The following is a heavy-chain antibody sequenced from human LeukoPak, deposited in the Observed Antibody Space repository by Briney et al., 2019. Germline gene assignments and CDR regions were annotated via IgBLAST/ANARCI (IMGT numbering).Heavy chain of an antibody. J-gene: IGHJ5*02. V-gene: IGHV1-69*13. CDR2: IIPIFGTA. CDR1: GGTFSSYA. CDR3: ARADGHYPKWFDP. D-gene: IGHD3-10*01. Sequence: SVKVSCKASGGTFSSYAISWVRQAPGQGLEWMGGIIPIFGTANYAQKFQGRVTITADESTSTAYMELSSLRSEDTAVYYCARADGHYPKWFDPWGQGTLVTVSS.